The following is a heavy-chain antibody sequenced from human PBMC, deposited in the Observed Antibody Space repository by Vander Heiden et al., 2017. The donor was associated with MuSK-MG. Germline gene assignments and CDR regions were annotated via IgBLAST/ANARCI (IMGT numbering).Heavy chain of an antibody. J-gene: IGHJ3*02. CDR2: ISSGGDKT. D-gene: IGHD2-15*01. V-gene: IGHV3-23*01. CDR3: VKMFDRYIVNVFDI. Sequence: EVQLLESGGGLLQPGGSLRLSCAASGFTFSSYAMSWVRQSPGKGLEWVSAISSGGDKTYYADSVKGRFTISRDNSKNTLFLQMNSLRAEDTAIFYCVKMFDRYIVNVFDIWGQGTMVTVSS. CDR1: GFTFSSYA.